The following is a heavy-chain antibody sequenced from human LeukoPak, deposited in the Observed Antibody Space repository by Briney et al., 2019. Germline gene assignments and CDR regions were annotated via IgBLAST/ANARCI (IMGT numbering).Heavy chain of an antibody. CDR2: VYYSGST. CDR1: GGSTSSYY. CDR3: ARETSGSNDAFDI. Sequence: SETLPLTCSVSGGSTSSYYWSWIRQPPGKGLEWIGHVYYSGSTNYNPSLKSRVTISVDTSKNQFSLKLSSVTAADTAVYYCARETSGSNDAFDIWGQGTMVTVSS. J-gene: IGHJ3*02. V-gene: IGHV4-59*12. D-gene: IGHD1-26*01.